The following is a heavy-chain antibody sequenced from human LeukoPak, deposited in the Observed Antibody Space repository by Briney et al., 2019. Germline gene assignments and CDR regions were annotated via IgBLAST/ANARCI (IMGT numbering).Heavy chain of an antibody. D-gene: IGHD3-3*01. Sequence: PGGSLRLSCAASGFTFSSYDMSWVRQAPGKGLEWVGCIKSNSDGGTTDYGAPVSDRFTISRDDSKNTLYLQMNSLKTEDTAVYFCTTVFSVRNHAFDIWGQGTMVTVSS. J-gene: IGHJ3*02. CDR2: IKSNSDGGTT. V-gene: IGHV3-15*01. CDR1: GFTFSSYD. CDR3: TTVFSVRNHAFDI.